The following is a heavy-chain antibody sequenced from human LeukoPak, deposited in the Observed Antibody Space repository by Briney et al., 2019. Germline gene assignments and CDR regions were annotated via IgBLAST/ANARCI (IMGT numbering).Heavy chain of an antibody. Sequence: SQTLSLTCTVSGASISSHYWNWIRQPAGKGLEWIGRIYNTGSANYNPSLKSRVTFSVDTSKNQFSLKLSSVTAADTAVYYCARDFRNLNAFDIWGQGTMVTVSS. CDR1: GASISSHY. CDR2: IYNTGSA. CDR3: ARDFRNLNAFDI. D-gene: IGHD1-14*01. V-gene: IGHV4-4*07. J-gene: IGHJ3*02.